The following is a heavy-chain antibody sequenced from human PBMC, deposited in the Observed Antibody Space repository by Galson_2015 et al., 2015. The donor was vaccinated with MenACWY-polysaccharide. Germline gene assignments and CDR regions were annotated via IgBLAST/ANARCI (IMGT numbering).Heavy chain of an antibody. CDR1: GFTFSTSV. V-gene: IGHV3-23*01. D-gene: IGHD3-22*01. CDR2: ISGSGGSS. Sequence: SLRLSCAASGFTFSTSVMTWVRQAPGRGLEWVSAISGSGGSSYYADSVKGRFTISRDNSKNTLYLQMNSLRAEDTAVYYCAKEDYDSSGYYPNWGQGTLVTVSS. J-gene: IGHJ4*02. CDR3: AKEDYDSSGYYPN.